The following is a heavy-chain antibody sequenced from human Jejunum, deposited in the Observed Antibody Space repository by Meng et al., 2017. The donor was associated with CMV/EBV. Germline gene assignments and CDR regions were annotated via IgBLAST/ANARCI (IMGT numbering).Heavy chain of an antibody. CDR3: ARGQNYFDL. Sequence: LSCAASGFTFDDYYMTWIRQAPGKGLEWVSYISFFGTTTSYADSVKGRFTIPRDNAENSLYLQINSLRAEDTAVYYCARGQNYFDLWGQGTLVTVSS. CDR2: ISFFGTTT. CDR1: GFTFDDYY. V-gene: IGHV3-11*01. J-gene: IGHJ4*02.